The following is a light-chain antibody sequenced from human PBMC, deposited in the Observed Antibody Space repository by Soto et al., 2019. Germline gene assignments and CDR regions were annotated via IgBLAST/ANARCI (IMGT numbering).Light chain of an antibody. J-gene: IGKJ1*01. CDR1: QSVSSSY. CDR3: QQYGSSPQWT. V-gene: IGKV3-20*01. Sequence: EIVLTQSPGTLSLSPGERATLSCRASQSVSSSYLGWYQQKPGQAPRLLIYGASSRATGIPDRFSGSGSGTDFTLTISRLEPEDFAVYYCQQYGSSPQWTFGQGTKVEIK. CDR2: GAS.